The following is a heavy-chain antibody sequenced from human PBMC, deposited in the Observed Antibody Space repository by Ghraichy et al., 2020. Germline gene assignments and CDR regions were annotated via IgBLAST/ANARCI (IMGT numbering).Heavy chain of an antibody. J-gene: IGHJ4*02. CDR1: GDSITTTSHF. CDR2: MFYSGNT. D-gene: IGHD6-19*01. CDR3: ARHLRYPGVGVAGYDY. Sequence: SETLSLTCTVSGDSITTTSHFWGWIRQPPGKGLESLATMFYSGNTYYNPSLKSRVTISVDTSTNQFSLKLTSVTAADTAVYYCARHLRYPGVGVAGYDYWGQGALVTVSS. V-gene: IGHV4-39*01.